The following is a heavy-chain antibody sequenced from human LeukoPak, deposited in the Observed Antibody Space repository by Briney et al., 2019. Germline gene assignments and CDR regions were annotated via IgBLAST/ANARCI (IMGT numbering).Heavy chain of an antibody. CDR3: ARDGGIVVASDY. Sequence: PGGSLRLSCAASGFTFSSYSMNWVRQAPGKGLEWVSSISSSSSYIYYADSVKGRFTISRDNAKNSLYLQMNSLRAEDTAVYYCARDGGIVVASDYWGQGTLVTVSS. V-gene: IGHV3-21*01. D-gene: IGHD3-22*01. CDR1: GFTFSSYS. J-gene: IGHJ4*02. CDR2: ISSSSSYI.